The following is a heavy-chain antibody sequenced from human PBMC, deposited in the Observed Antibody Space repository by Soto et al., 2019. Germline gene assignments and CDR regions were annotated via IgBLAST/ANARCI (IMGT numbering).Heavy chain of an antibody. Sequence: GGSLRLSCAASGFTFSSYAISWVRQAPGKGLEWVSAISGSGGSTYYADSVKGRFTISRDNSKNTLYLQMNSLRAEDTAVYYCTASSCWYNAFDIWGQGTMVTVSS. CDR2: ISGSGGST. D-gene: IGHD6-19*01. J-gene: IGHJ3*02. CDR1: GFTFSSYA. V-gene: IGHV3-23*01. CDR3: TASSCWYNAFDI.